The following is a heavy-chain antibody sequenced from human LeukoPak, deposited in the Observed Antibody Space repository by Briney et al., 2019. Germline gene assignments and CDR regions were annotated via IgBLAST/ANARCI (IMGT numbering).Heavy chain of an antibody. J-gene: IGHJ5*02. D-gene: IGHD6-19*01. Sequence: SETLSLTCTVSGGSISSGSYYWSWIRQPAGKGLEWIGEINHSGSTNYNPSLKSRVTISVDTSKNQFSLKLSSVTAADTAVYYCARGLAVAYNWFDPWGQGTLVTVSS. V-gene: IGHV4-61*10. CDR1: GGSISSGSYY. CDR2: INHSGST. CDR3: ARGLAVAYNWFDP.